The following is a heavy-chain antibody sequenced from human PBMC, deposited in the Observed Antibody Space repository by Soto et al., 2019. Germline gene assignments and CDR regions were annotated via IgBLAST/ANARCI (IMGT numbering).Heavy chain of an antibody. J-gene: IGHJ4*02. CDR3: ASYGNYNHY. Sequence: QVQLQESGPGLVKPSETLSLTCTVSGGSISSYYWSWIRQPPGKGLEWIGYIYYSGSTTYNPSLKSRVTISVDTSKNQFSLKLSSVTAADPAVYYCASYGNYNHYWGQGTLVTVSS. CDR1: GGSISSYY. V-gene: IGHV4-59*01. D-gene: IGHD4-17*01. CDR2: IYYSGST.